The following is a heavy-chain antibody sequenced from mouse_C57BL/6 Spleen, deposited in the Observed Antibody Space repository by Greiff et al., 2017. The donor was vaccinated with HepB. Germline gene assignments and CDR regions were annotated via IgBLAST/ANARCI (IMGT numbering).Heavy chain of an antibody. CDR2: INPGSGGT. Sequence: VQLQESGAELVRPGTSVKVSCKASGYAFTNYLIEWVKQRPGQGLEWIGVINPGSGGTNYNEKFKGKATLTADKSSSTAYMQLSSLTSEDSAVYFCAREGEDYWGQGTTLTVSS. CDR1: GYAFTNYL. J-gene: IGHJ2*01. V-gene: IGHV1-54*01. CDR3: AREGEDY.